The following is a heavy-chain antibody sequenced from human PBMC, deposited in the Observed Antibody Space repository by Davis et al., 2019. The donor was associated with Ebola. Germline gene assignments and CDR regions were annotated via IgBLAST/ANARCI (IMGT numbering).Heavy chain of an antibody. V-gene: IGHV4-59*01. Sequence: GSLRLSCTVSGGSMSPYYWSWIRQPPGKGLEWIGYIYYSGSTNYNPSLKSRVTISVDTSKNQFSLKLSSVTAADTAVYYCARGLTGTILYYYGMDVWGQGTTVTVSS. J-gene: IGHJ6*02. CDR2: IYYSGST. D-gene: IGHD1-7*01. CDR1: GGSMSPYY. CDR3: ARGLTGTILYYYGMDV.